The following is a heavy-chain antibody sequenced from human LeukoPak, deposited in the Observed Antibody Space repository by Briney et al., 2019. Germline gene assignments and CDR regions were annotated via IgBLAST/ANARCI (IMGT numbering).Heavy chain of an antibody. CDR1: GFTFSTYS. D-gene: IGHD2-2*01. J-gene: IGHJ4*02. V-gene: IGHV3-21*01. CDR3: AREDNVVVPAARPIDY. Sequence: GGSLRLSCAASGFTFSTYSMNCVRQAPGKGLEWVSSISSGSRYIYYADSVKGRFTISRDNAKNSLYLQMNSLRAEDTAVYYCAREDNVVVPAARPIDYWGQGTLVSVSS. CDR2: ISSGSRYI.